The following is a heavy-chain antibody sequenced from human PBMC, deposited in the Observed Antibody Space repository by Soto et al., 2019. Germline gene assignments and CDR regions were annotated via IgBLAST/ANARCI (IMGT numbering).Heavy chain of an antibody. V-gene: IGHV1-18*01. CDR3: ARGGWYTPYYYYFGMDV. D-gene: IGHD2-15*01. J-gene: IGHJ6*02. CDR2: ISAYNAKT. CDR1: GYIFNNYG. Sequence: QVQLVQSGAEVKKPGASVKVSCKASGYIFNNYGINWVRQAPGQGLEWMGWISAYNAKTNYAQNFQGRFTLTTDTSATTAYMELRSLRSDDTAMYYCARGGWYTPYYYYFGMDVWGQGTTVTVSS.